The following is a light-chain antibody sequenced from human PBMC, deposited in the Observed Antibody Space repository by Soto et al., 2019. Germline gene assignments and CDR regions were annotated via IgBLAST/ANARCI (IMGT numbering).Light chain of an antibody. V-gene: IGKV3-20*01. J-gene: IGKJ1*01. CDR2: VAS. CDR1: QSLTSQY. Sequence: EIVLPQSPGTLSLSPGDSAPLSCRASQSLTSQYLAWYQQKPGQAPRLLLFVASSRAAGIPDRFSGSGSGTDFTLTISKLEPEDFAVYFCHQYHRSPRTFGQGTKVDI. CDR3: HQYHRSPRT.